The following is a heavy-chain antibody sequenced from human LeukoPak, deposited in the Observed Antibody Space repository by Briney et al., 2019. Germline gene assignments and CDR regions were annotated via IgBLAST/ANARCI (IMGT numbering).Heavy chain of an antibody. J-gene: IGHJ4*02. CDR2: ISYDGSNE. CDR3: AKEREWLVERGGNYFDY. D-gene: IGHD6-19*01. CDR1: GFTFSSYG. Sequence: PGGSLRLSCAASGFTFSSYGMHWVRQAPGKGLEWVAFISYDGSNEYYADSVKGRFTISRDNSKNTLYLQMNSLRAEDTAVYFCAKEREWLVERGGNYFDYWGQGTLVSVSS. V-gene: IGHV3-30*02.